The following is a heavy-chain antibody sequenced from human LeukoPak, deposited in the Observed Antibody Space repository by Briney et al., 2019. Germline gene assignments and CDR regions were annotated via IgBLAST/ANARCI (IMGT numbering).Heavy chain of an antibody. CDR2: ISGSGGST. D-gene: IGHD5-18*01. V-gene: IGHV3-23*01. Sequence: GGSLRLSCAASGFTFSSYAMSWVRQAPGKGLEWVSAISGSGGSTYYADSVKGRFTISRDNSKNTLYLQMSSLRAEDTAVYYCAREKETAVQIYYYYYMDVWGKGTTVTVSS. J-gene: IGHJ6*03. CDR3: AREKETAVQIYYYYYMDV. CDR1: GFTFSSYA.